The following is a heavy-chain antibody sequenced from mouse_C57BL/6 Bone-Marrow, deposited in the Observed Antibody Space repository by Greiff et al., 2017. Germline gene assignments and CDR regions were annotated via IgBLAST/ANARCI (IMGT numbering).Heavy chain of an antibody. CDR2: ISYDGSN. D-gene: IGHD2-4*01. Sequence: EVKLQESGPGLVKPSQSLSLTCSVTGYSITSGYYWNWIRQFPGNKLEWMGYISYDGSNNYNPSLKNRISITRDTSKNQFFLKLNSVTTEDTATYYCARDYYDYDGRFAYWGQGTLVTVSA. V-gene: IGHV3-6*01. J-gene: IGHJ3*01. CDR3: ARDYYDYDGRFAY. CDR1: GYSITSGYY.